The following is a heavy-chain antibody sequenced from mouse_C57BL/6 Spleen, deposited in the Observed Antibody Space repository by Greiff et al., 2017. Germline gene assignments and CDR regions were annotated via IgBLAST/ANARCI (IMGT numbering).Heavy chain of an antibody. CDR1: GYSITSGYY. CDR2: ISYDGSN. Sequence: VQLKQSGPGLVKPSQSLSLTCSVTGYSITSGYYWNWIRQFPGNKLEWMGYISYDGSNNYNPSLKNRISITRDTSKNQFFLKLNSVTTEDTATYYCAREDGYDDGYYFDYWGQGTTLTVSS. V-gene: IGHV3-6*01. J-gene: IGHJ2*01. D-gene: IGHD2-2*01. CDR3: AREDGYDDGYYFDY.